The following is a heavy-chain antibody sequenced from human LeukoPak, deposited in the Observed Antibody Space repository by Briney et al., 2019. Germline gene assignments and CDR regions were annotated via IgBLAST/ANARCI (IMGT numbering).Heavy chain of an antibody. CDR1: GYTFTTYT. V-gene: IGHV3-7*04. D-gene: IGHD2-8*01. CDR3: TCDLDRSDGL. CDR2: IKSNGRET. Sequence: SCKASGYTFTTYTINWVRQAPGQGLEWVANIKSNGRETYYEDSVRGRFTISRDNTKNSLYLQMNSLRVEDTAVYYCTCDLDRSDGLWGQGTMVSVSS. J-gene: IGHJ3*01.